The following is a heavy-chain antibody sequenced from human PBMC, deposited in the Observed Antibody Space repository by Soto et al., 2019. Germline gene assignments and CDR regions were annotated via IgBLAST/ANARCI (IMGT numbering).Heavy chain of an antibody. CDR2: IYPGDSDT. Sequence: GESLKISCKVSGDSFTSFWIGWVRQMPGKGLEWLGSIYPGDSDTRYSPSFQGQVTISADKSITTAYLQWSSLKASDTAIYYCARQIYDSDTGPNFQYYFDSWGQGTPVTVSS. D-gene: IGHD3-22*01. CDR1: GDSFTSFW. V-gene: IGHV5-51*01. CDR3: ARQIYDSDTGPNFQYYFDS. J-gene: IGHJ4*02.